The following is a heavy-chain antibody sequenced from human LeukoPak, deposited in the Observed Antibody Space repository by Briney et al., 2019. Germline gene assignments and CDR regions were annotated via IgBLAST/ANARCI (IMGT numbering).Heavy chain of an antibody. CDR2: INHSGST. Sequence: KSSETLSLTCAVYGGSLSGYYWSWIRQPPGKGLEWIGEINHSGSTNYNPSLKSRVTISVDTSKNQFSLKLSSVTAADTAVYYCARLSGWYHFFDYWGQGTLVTVSS. V-gene: IGHV4-34*01. D-gene: IGHD6-19*01. J-gene: IGHJ4*02. CDR1: GGSLSGYY. CDR3: ARLSGWYHFFDY.